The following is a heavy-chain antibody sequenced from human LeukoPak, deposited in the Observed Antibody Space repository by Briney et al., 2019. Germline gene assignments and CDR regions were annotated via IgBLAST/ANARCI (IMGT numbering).Heavy chain of an antibody. D-gene: IGHD2-15*01. J-gene: IGHJ6*02. CDR1: GLTFSSYA. CDR3: AAGECSSGSCSGFYGMDV. V-gene: IGHV3-23*01. Sequence: GGSLRLSCAASGLTFSSYAMHWVRQAPGKGLEWVSTITGSGGSTFYADSVKGRSTVSRDNSKNTLYLQMNSLSAEDTAVYYCAAGECSSGSCSGFYGMDVWGQGTTVTVSS. CDR2: ITGSGGST.